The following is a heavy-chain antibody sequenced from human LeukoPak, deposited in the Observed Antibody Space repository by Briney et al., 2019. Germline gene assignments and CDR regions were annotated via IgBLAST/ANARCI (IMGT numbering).Heavy chain of an antibody. CDR1: GYTFTGYY. CDR3: ARPRYSSSWYYFDY. CDR2: INPNSGGT. V-gene: IGHV1-2*02. D-gene: IGHD6-13*01. J-gene: IGHJ4*02. Sequence: ASVKVSCKASGYTFTGYYMHWVRQAPGQGLEWMGWINPNSGGTNYAKKFQGRVTMTRDTSISTAYMELSRLRSDDTAVYYCARPRYSSSWYYFDYWGQGTLVTVSS.